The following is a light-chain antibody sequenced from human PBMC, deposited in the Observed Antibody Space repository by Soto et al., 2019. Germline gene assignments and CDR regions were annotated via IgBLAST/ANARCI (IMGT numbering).Light chain of an antibody. CDR2: GAS. CDR1: QSVSSN. V-gene: IGKV3-15*01. CDR3: QQYNNWLRYT. Sequence: EIVMTQSPATLSVSLGERATLSCRASQSVSSNLAWYQQKPGQAPRLLIYGASTRATGIPARFSGSGSGTEFTLTISSLQSEDFAVYYCQQYNNWLRYTFGQGTKLEIK. J-gene: IGKJ2*01.